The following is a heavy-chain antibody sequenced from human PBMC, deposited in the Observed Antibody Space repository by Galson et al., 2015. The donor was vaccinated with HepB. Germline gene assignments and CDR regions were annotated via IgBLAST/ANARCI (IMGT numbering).Heavy chain of an antibody. V-gene: IGHV1-18*04. CDR1: GYTFSSYG. CDR2: ISTWDDNT. D-gene: IGHD6-25*01. J-gene: IGHJ4*02. CDR3: ARVPSGFDLGGDY. Sequence: SVKVSCKASGYTFSSYGISWVRQAPGEGLEWMGWISTWDDNTNYAEKFQGRVTMTADTSTSTAYMELRSLKSNDTAVYYCARVPSGFDLGGDYWGQGTLVTVSS.